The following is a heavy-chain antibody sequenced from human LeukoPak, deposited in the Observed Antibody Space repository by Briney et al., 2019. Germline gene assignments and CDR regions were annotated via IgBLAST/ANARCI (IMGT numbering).Heavy chain of an antibody. J-gene: IGHJ4*02. D-gene: IGHD5-18*01. CDR2: IYSSGST. CDR3: ARGLTAMVTFLDY. Sequence: SETLSLTCTVSGGSISSGSYYWSWIRQPAGKGLEWIGRIYSSGSTNYNPSLKSRVTISLDTSKNQFSLNLSSVTAADTPVYYCARGLTAMVTFLDYWGQGTLVTVSS. V-gene: IGHV4-61*02. CDR1: GGSISSGSYY.